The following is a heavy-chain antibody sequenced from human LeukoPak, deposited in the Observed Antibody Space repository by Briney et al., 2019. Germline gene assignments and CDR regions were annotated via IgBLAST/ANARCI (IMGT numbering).Heavy chain of an antibody. Sequence: PSGTLSLTCAVSGGSISSSNWWSWVRRPPGKGLEWIGEIYHSGSTNYNPSLKSRVTISVDKSKNQFSLKLSSVTAADTAVYYCARDAHLAAAGTWWFDPWGQGTLVTVSS. D-gene: IGHD6-13*01. J-gene: IGHJ5*02. CDR3: ARDAHLAAAGTWWFDP. V-gene: IGHV4-4*02. CDR1: GGSISSSNW. CDR2: IYHSGST.